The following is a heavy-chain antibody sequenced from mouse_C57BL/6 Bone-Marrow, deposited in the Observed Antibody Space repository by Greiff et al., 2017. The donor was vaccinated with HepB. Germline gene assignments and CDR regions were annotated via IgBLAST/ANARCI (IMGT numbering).Heavy chain of an antibody. CDR2: ISDGGSYT. Sequence: EVMLVESGGGLVKPGGSLKLSCAASGFTFSSYAMSWVRQTPEKRLEWVATISDGGSYTYSPDNVKGRFTISRDNAKNNLYLQMSHLKSEDTAMYYCARDWGGDYWGQGTTLTVSS. J-gene: IGHJ2*01. V-gene: IGHV5-4*01. CDR1: GFTFSSYA. CDR3: ARDWGGDY.